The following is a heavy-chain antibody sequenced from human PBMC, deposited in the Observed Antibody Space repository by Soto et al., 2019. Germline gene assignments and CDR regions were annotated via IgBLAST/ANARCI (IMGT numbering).Heavy chain of an antibody. Sequence: PGGSLRLSCAASGFTFSSYWMHWVRQAPGKGLVWVSRINSDGGTTNYADSVKGRFTISRDNAKNTLYLQMNSLRAEDTAVYYCTRVGSYRIFDYWGQGTLVTVSS. CDR3: TRVGSYRIFDY. CDR2: INSDGGTT. V-gene: IGHV3-74*01. CDR1: GFTFSSYW. J-gene: IGHJ4*02. D-gene: IGHD1-26*01.